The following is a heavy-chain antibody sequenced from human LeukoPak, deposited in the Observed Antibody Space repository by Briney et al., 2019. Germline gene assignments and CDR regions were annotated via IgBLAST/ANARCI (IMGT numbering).Heavy chain of an antibody. CDR3: ARISRITIFGDNNWFGP. V-gene: IGHV1-3*01. D-gene: IGHD3-3*01. CDR1: GYTFTSYA. CDR2: INAGNGNT. Sequence: GASVKVSCKASGYTFTSYAMHWVRQAPGQRLEWMGWINAGNGNTKYSQKFQGRVTITRDTSASTAYMELSSLRSEDTAVYYCARISRITIFGDNNWFGPWGQGTLVTVSS. J-gene: IGHJ5*02.